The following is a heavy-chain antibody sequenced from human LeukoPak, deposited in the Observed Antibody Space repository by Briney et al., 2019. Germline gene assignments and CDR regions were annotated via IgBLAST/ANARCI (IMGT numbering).Heavy chain of an antibody. D-gene: IGHD3-3*01. V-gene: IGHV4-59*01. CDR1: GGSISSYY. Sequence: SETLSLTCTVSGGSISSYYWSWIRQPPGKGLEWIGYIYYSGSTNYNPSLKGRVTISVDTSKNQFSLKLSSVTAADTAVYYCARGRVDGYDFWSGYYYMDVWGKGTTVTVSS. J-gene: IGHJ6*03. CDR3: ARGRVDGYDFWSGYYYMDV. CDR2: IYYSGST.